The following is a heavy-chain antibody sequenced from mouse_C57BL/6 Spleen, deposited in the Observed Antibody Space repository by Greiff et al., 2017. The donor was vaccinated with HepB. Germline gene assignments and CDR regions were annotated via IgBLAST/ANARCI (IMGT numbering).Heavy chain of an antibody. CDR1: GFTFSSYA. D-gene: IGHD2-3*01. Sequence: DVKLQESGGGLVKPGGSLKLSCAASGFTFSSYAMSWVRQTPEKRLEWVATISDGGSYTYYPDNVKGRFTISRDNAKNNLYLQMSHLKSEDTAMYYCAREDLDGYYVGFAYWGQGTLVTVSA. CDR2: ISDGGSYT. V-gene: IGHV5-4*01. CDR3: AREDLDGYYVGFAY. J-gene: IGHJ3*01.